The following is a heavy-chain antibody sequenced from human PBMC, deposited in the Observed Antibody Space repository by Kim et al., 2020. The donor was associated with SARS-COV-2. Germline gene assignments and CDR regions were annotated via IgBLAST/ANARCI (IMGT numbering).Heavy chain of an antibody. Sequence: GGSLRLSCAASGFTFSSYAMHWVRQAPGKGLEWVAVISYDGSNKYYADSVKGRFTISRDNSKNTLYLQMNSLRAEDTAVYYCARGIPLIVGATYRDWFDPWGQGTLVTVSS. CDR1: GFTFSSYA. V-gene: IGHV3-30*04. CDR3: ARGIPLIVGATYRDWFDP. J-gene: IGHJ5*02. CDR2: ISYDGSNK. D-gene: IGHD1-26*01.